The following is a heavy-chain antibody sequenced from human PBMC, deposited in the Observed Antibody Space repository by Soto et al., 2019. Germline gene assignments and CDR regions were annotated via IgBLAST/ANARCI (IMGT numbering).Heavy chain of an antibody. D-gene: IGHD3-3*01. CDR2: ISYDGSNK. CDR3: ARENYDFWSGSKTWYFDL. V-gene: IGHV3-30-3*01. J-gene: IGHJ2*01. Sequence: GGSLRLSCAASGFTFSSYAMHWVRQAPGKGLEWVAVISYDGSNKYYADSVKGRFTISRDNSKNTLYLQMNSLRAEDTAVYYCARENYDFWSGSKTWYFDLWGRGTLVTVSS. CDR1: GFTFSSYA.